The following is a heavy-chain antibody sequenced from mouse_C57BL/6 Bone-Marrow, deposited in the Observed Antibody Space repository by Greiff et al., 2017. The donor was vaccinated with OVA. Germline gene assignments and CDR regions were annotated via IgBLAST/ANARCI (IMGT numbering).Heavy chain of an antibody. CDR2: IYPGSGNT. CDR3: ARGGGYDGYSEGVAY. V-gene: IGHV1-76*01. J-gene: IGHJ3*01. CDR1: GYTFTDYY. Sequence: QVQLQQSGAELVRPGASVKLSCKASGYTFTDYYINWVKQRPGQGLEWIARIYPGSGNTYYNEKFKGKATLTAEKSSSTAYMQLSSLTSEDSAVYFCARGGGYDGYSEGVAYWGQGTLVTVSA. D-gene: IGHD2-3*01.